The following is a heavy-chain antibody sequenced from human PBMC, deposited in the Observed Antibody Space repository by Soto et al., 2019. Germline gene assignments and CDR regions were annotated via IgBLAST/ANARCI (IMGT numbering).Heavy chain of an antibody. CDR1: GYTFPSYG. CDR3: ARMGDVPYYYYGMDV. Sequence: QVQLVQSGAEVKKPGASVKVSCKASGYTFPSYGITWVRQAPGQGLEWLGWINGYNGNTNYAQKLQGRVTMTTDTSTSTAYMEPRSLRSDDTAVYYCARMGDVPYYYYGMDVWGQGTTVTVSS. J-gene: IGHJ6*02. CDR2: INGYNGNT. V-gene: IGHV1-18*01. D-gene: IGHD3-16*01.